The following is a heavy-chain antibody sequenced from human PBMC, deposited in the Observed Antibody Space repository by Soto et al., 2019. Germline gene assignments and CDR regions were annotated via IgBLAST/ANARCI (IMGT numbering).Heavy chain of an antibody. V-gene: IGHV3-21*01. D-gene: IGHD3-10*01. Sequence: GGSLSLSCAASGFTFSSYSMNWVRQAPGKGLEWVSSISSSSSYIYYADSVKGRFTISRDNAKNSLYLQMNSLRAEDTAVYYCARDMDYYGSGSYADYYYYYYGMDVWGQGTTVTVSS. CDR1: GFTFSSYS. CDR2: ISSSSSYI. J-gene: IGHJ6*02. CDR3: ARDMDYYGSGSYADYYYYYYGMDV.